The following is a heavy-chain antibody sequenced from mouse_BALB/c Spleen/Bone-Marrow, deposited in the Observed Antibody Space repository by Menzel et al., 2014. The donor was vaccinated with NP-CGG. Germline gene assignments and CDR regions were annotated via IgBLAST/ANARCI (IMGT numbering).Heavy chain of an antibody. D-gene: IGHD2-1*01. CDR1: GYTFTDYV. CDR3: ARLDGNYRYAMDY. V-gene: IGHV1-77*01. Sequence: QVHVKQSGPELVKPGASVKTSCKASGYTFTDYVITWVKQRTGQGLEWIGEIYPGSGSTYYNEKFKGKATLTADKSSNTAYMQLGSLTSEDSAVYFCARLDGNYRYAMDYWGQGTSVTVSS. J-gene: IGHJ4*01. CDR2: IYPGSGST.